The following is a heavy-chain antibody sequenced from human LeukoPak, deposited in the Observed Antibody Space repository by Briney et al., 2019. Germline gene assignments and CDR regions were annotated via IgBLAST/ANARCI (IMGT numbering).Heavy chain of an antibody. J-gene: IGHJ5*02. CDR1: GFTFSSYW. V-gene: IGHV3-7*01. CDR2: IKQDGSEK. CDR3: ARRQYDFWSGYYKPSVPNWFDP. D-gene: IGHD3-3*01. Sequence: QSGGSLRLSCAASGFTFSSYWMSWVRQAPGKGLEWVANIKQDGSEKYYVDSVKGRFTISRDNAKNSLYLQMNSLRAEDTAVYYSARRQYDFWSGYYKPSVPNWFDPWGQGTLVTVSS.